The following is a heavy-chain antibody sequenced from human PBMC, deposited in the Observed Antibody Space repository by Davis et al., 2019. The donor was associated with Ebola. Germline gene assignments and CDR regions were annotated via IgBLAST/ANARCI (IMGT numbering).Heavy chain of an antibody. V-gene: IGHV3-49*04. J-gene: IGHJ6*02. CDR2: IRSKAYGGTT. CDR1: RFIFNLYA. CDR3: TRDLKQPRPSYYYGMDV. D-gene: IGHD6-6*01. Sequence: PGGSLRLSCAASRFIFNLYAMSWVRQAPGKGLEWVGFIRSKAYGGTTEYAASVKGRFTISRDDSKSIAYLQMNSLKTEDTAVYYCTRDLKQPRPSYYYGMDVWGQGTTVTVSS.